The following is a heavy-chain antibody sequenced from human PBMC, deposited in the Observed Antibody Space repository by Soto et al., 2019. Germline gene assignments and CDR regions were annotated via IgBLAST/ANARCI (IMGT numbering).Heavy chain of an antibody. CDR1: GFTFRSYG. Sequence: PGGSLRLSCSASGFTFRSYGMHWVRQVSGKRLEFVAVISSDGDTTDYADSVKGRFTISRDNFRNTLYLQMSSVRAEDTAVYFCVKDALNSSGRRGLALDYFDQWGQGALVTVSS. CDR2: ISSDGDTT. D-gene: IGHD3-22*01. CDR3: VKDALNSSGRRGLALDYFDQ. J-gene: IGHJ4*02. V-gene: IGHV3-64D*06.